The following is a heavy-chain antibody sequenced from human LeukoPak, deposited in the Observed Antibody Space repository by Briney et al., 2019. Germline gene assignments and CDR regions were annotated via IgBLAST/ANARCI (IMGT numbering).Heavy chain of an antibody. J-gene: IGHJ4*02. Sequence: GASVKVSCKASGGTFSSYAISWVRQAPGQGLEWMGGIIPIFGTANYAQKFQGRVTMTEDTSTDTAYMELSSLRSEDTAVYYCATVAAAWFGELLGFDYWGQGTLVTVSS. CDR3: ATVAAAWFGELLGFDY. D-gene: IGHD3-10*01. CDR1: GGTFSSYA. V-gene: IGHV1-69*06. CDR2: IIPIFGTA.